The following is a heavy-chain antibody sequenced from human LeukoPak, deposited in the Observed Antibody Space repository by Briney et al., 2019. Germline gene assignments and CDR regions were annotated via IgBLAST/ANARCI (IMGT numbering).Heavy chain of an antibody. Sequence: SPSETLSLTCSVSGYSISSGYYWGWIRQPPGKGLEWIGSMYHSGSTYYNPSLKSRVTISVDTSKNQFSLKLSSVTAADTAVYYCARGGGSSWYYYWGQGTLVTVSS. V-gene: IGHV4-38-2*02. D-gene: IGHD6-13*01. CDR3: ARGGGSSWYYY. J-gene: IGHJ4*02. CDR1: GYSISSGYY. CDR2: MYHSGST.